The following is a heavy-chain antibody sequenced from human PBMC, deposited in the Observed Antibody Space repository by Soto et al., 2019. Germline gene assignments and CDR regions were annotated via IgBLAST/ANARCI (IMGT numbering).Heavy chain of an antibody. CDR3: ASDPYCGGDCYSNWYFDL. CDR1: GGTFSSYA. J-gene: IGHJ2*01. CDR2: IIPIFGTA. D-gene: IGHD2-21*02. V-gene: IGHV1-69*12. Sequence: QVQLVQSGAEVKKPGSSVKVSCKASGGTFSSYAISWVRQAPGQGLEWMGGIIPIFGTANYAQKFQGRVTLTADESTSTAYMELSSLRSEDTAVYYCASDPYCGGDCYSNWYFDLWGRGTLVTVSS.